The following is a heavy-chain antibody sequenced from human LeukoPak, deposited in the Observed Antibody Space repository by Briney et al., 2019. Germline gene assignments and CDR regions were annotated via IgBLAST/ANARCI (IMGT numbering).Heavy chain of an antibody. J-gene: IGHJ4*02. V-gene: IGHV4-39*01. D-gene: IGHD3-3*01. CDR1: GGSISSSSYY. CDR3: ATTGYYDFWSGYSNYYFDY. Sequence: SGTLSLTCTVSGGSISSSSYYWGWIRQPPGKGLEWIRSIYYSGSTYYNPSLKSRVTISVDTSKNQFSLKLSSVTAADTAVYYCATTGYYDFWSGYSNYYFDYWGQGTLVTVSS. CDR2: IYYSGST.